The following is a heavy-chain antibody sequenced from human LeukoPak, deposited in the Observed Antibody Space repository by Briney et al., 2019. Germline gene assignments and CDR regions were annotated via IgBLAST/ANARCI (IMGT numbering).Heavy chain of an antibody. CDR3: ARGGPYGDPYTF. Sequence: SETLSLTCSVSGASITDSGYYWSWIRQPPGKGLELTGFVPFRGGTYYSPSLMSRVTISQDTSKNQFSLSLTSVTAADTAVYFCARGGPYGDPYTFWGQGRMIAVS. D-gene: IGHD4-17*01. CDR1: GASITDSGYY. J-gene: IGHJ4*02. V-gene: IGHV4-30-4*01. CDR2: VPFRGGT.